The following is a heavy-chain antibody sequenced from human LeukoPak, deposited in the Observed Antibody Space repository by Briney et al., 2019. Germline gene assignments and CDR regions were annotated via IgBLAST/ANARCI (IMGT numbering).Heavy chain of an antibody. D-gene: IGHD3-22*01. J-gene: IGHJ4*02. CDR2: IKQDGSEK. V-gene: IGHV3-7*01. CDR3: ARLERITMIVVVSGLPYYFDY. CDR1: GFTFSSYW. Sequence: GGSLRLSCAASGFTFSSYWMSWVRQAPGKGLEWVANIKQDGSEKYYVDSVKGRFTISRDNAKNSLYLQMNSLRAEDTAVYYCARLERITMIVVVSGLPYYFDYWGQGTLVTVSS.